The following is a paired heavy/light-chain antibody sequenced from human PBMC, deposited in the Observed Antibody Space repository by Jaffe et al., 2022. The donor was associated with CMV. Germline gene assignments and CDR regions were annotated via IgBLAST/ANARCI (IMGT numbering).Light chain of an antibody. J-gene: IGKJ1*01. CDR3: QQYASSPWT. CDR2: GAS. CDR1: QSDGNY. Sequence: EIVLTQSPGTLSLSPGERATLSCRASQSDGNYLAWYQQKHGQAPRLLIYGASRRATGIPDRFSGSGSGTDFTLTISRLEPEDFAVYYCQQYASSPWTFGQGTKVEI. V-gene: IGKV3-20*01.
Heavy chain of an antibody. J-gene: IGHJ4*02. Sequence: QVQLVESGGGLVKPGGSLRLSCAASGFTFSDYYMSWIRQAPGKGLEWVSYISNSGNTIYYADSVKGRFTTSRDNAKNSLDLQMSSLRAEDTAVYFCARALRWLQPLDSWGQGTLVTVSS. CDR2: ISNSGNTI. CDR3: ARALRWLQPLDS. V-gene: IGHV3-11*01. D-gene: IGHD5-12*01. CDR1: GFTFSDYY.